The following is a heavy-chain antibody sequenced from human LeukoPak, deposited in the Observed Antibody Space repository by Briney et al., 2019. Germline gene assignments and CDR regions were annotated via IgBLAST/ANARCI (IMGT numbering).Heavy chain of an antibody. J-gene: IGHJ3*02. D-gene: IGHD3-22*01. CDR2: VSYDGSNK. CDR3: AKGKDYYDSSGYYYTNAFDI. Sequence: GGSMRLSCAASGFTFSSYAMHWVRQAPGKGLEWVAFVSYDGSNKYYADSVKGRFTISRDNSKNTLYLQMDSLRAEDTAVYYCAKGKDYYDSSGYYYTNAFDIWGQGTMVTVSS. CDR1: GFTFSSYA. V-gene: IGHV3-30*18.